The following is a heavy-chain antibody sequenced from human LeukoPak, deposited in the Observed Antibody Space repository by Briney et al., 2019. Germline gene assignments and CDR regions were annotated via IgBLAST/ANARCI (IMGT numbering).Heavy chain of an antibody. Sequence: PSETLSLTCTVSGGSISSGSYYWSWIRQPAGKGLEWIGRIYTSGSTNYNPSLKSRVTISVDTSKNQFSLKLSSVTAADTAVYYRARTCGSGSWSWFDPWGQGTLVTVSS. V-gene: IGHV4-61*02. J-gene: IGHJ5*02. CDR3: ARTCGSGSWSWFDP. D-gene: IGHD3-10*01. CDR1: GGSISSGSYY. CDR2: IYTSGST.